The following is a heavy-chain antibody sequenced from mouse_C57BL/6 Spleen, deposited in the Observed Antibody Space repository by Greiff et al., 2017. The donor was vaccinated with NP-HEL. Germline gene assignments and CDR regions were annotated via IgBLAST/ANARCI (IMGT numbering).Heavy chain of an antibody. D-gene: IGHD1-1*01. CDR3: ARGPYYYGSSYWSFDV. J-gene: IGHJ1*03. Sequence: QVQLQQSGAELVKPGASVKISCKASGYAFSSYWMNWVKQRPGKGLEWIGQIYPGDGDTNYNGKVKGKATLTADKSSSTAYMQLSSLTSEDSAVYFCARGPYYYGSSYWSFDVWGKGTTVTVSS. CDR2: IYPGDGDT. CDR1: GYAFSSYW. V-gene: IGHV1-80*01.